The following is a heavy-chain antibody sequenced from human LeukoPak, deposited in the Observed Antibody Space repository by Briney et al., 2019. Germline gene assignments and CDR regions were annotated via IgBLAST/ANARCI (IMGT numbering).Heavy chain of an antibody. V-gene: IGHV1-69*04. J-gene: IGHJ4*02. Sequence: ASVKVSCKASGGTFNSYGISWVRQAPGQGLEWMGRIIPILDIANYAQKFQGRVTITADKSTSTAYMELSSLRSEDTAVYYCATAVITIFGVVPFDYWGQGTLVTVSS. CDR3: ATAVITIFGVVPFDY. CDR2: IIPILDIA. CDR1: GGTFNSYG. D-gene: IGHD3-3*01.